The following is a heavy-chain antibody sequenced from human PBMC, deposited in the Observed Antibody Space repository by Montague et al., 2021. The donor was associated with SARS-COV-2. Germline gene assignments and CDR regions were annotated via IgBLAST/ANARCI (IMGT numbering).Heavy chain of an antibody. CDR2: IDWDDDK. CDR3: ARIWGATRGDAFDI. V-gene: IGHV2-70*01. D-gene: IGHD1-26*01. CDR1: GFSLSTSGMC. Sequence: PALEKPTQTLTLTCTFSGFSLSTSGMCVSWIRQPPGKALEWLALIDWDDDKYYSTSLKTRLTISKDTSKNQMVLTMTNMDPVDTATYYCARIWGATRGDAFDIWGQGTMVTVSS. J-gene: IGHJ3*02.